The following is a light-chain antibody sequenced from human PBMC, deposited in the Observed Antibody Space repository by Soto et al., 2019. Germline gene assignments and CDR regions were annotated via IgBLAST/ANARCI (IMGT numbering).Light chain of an antibody. CDR3: QQRTNWLT. CDR1: QNVSTY. V-gene: IGKV3-11*01. CDR2: DAS. Sequence: EIVLTQSPATLSLSPGERATLSCRASQNVSTYLAWYQQKPGQAPRLLIYDASNRATGTPARFSGSGSGTDFTLTISSLEPEDFAVYYWQQRTNWLTFGPGTKVDIK. J-gene: IGKJ3*01.